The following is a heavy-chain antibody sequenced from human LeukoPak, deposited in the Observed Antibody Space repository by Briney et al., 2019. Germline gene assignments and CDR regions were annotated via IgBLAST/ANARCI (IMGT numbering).Heavy chain of an antibody. CDR3: ARGGFYGYYYDSSGYHYFDY. CDR1: GGSISSGSYY. CDR2: IYTSGST. Sequence: SETLSLTCTVSGGSISSGSYYWSWIRQPAGKGLEWIGRIYTSGSTNYNPSLKSRVTISVDTSKNQFSLKLSSVTAADTAVYYCARGGFYGYYYDSSGYHYFDYWGQGTLVTVSS. D-gene: IGHD3-22*01. V-gene: IGHV4-61*02. J-gene: IGHJ4*02.